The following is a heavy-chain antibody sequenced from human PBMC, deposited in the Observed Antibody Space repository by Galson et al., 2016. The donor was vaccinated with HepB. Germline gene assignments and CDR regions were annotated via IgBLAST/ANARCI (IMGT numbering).Heavy chain of an antibody. CDR1: GGSISNYY. V-gene: IGHV4-59*01. Sequence: SETLSLTCTVSGGSISNYYWSWIRQPPGKGLEWIGYIYYSGSTNYNPSLKSRVTISVDTSKNQFSLKLSSVTAADTAVYYCGRDHNTTDIDYWGQGTLVTVSS. J-gene: IGHJ4*02. CDR2: IYYSGST. D-gene: IGHD1-14*01. CDR3: GRDHNTTDIDY.